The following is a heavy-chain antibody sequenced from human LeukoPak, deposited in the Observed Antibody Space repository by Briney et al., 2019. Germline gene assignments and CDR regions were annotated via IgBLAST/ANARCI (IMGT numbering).Heavy chain of an antibody. CDR1: GRSISSSNYY. J-gene: IGHJ4*02. CDR2: IYYSGST. V-gene: IGHV4-39*01. CDR3: ASPTTETTATEY. Sequence: PSETLSLTCTVSGRSISSSNYYWPWIRQPPGKGLEWIGSIYYSGSTYYNPSLKSRVTISVDTSKNQFSLKLNSVTAADTAFYYCASPTTETTATEYWGRGTLFTVSS. D-gene: IGHD4-17*01.